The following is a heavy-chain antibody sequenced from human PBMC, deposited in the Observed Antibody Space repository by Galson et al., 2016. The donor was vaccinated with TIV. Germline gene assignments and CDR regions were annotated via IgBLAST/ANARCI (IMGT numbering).Heavy chain of an antibody. CDR3: AKSLPIVLVVTGDAFDI. V-gene: IGHV4-4*09. CDR2: ISHSGTT. CDR1: GGSISSSY. Sequence: ETLSLTCTVSGGSISSSYWSWIRQPPGKGLELIGYISHSGTTNYKYSLKSRATISVDTSKNQMSLRLTSVTAADTAVYYCAKSLPIVLVVTGDAFDIWGQGTMVTVSS. J-gene: IGHJ3*02. D-gene: IGHD2-15*01.